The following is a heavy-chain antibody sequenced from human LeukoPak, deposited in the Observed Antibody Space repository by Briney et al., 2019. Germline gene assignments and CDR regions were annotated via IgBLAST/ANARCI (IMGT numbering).Heavy chain of an antibody. J-gene: IGHJ5*02. CDR2: IHTSGNT. D-gene: IGHD3-16*02. CDR1: GGSISSFY. CDR3: ARLHDPQISFNWFDT. V-gene: IGHV4-4*09. Sequence: SSETLSPTCTVSGGSISSFYCSWIRQPPGKQLEWIGYIHTSGNTNHNPPLKSRVTMSVDTSKNQFSLHLRSVTAADTAVYYCARLHDPQISFNWFDTWGQGTLVTVSS.